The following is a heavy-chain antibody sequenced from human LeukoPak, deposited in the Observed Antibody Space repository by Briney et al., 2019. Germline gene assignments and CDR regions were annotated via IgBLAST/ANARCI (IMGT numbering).Heavy chain of an antibody. J-gene: IGHJ4*02. D-gene: IGHD5-24*01. CDR2: INPSGGST. V-gene: IGHV1-46*01. CDR1: GYTFTNYY. CDR3: ARDREEGYNSYYFDT. Sequence: ATVKVSCKASGYTFTNYYMHWVRQAPGQGLEWMGIINPSGGSTGYAQKFQGRFTMTRDTSTTTVYMGLSSLRSEDTAVYYCARDREEGYNSYYFDTWGQGTLVIVPS.